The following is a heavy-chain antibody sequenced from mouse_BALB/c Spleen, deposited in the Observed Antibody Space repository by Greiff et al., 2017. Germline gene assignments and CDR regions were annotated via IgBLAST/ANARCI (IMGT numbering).Heavy chain of an antibody. CDR2: ISSGGST. CDR3: AREDRYYAMDY. V-gene: IGHV5-6-5*01. J-gene: IGHJ4*01. Sequence: EVQLVESGGGLVKPGGSLKLSCAASGFTFSSYAMSWVRQTPEKRLEWVASISSGGSTYYPDSVKGRFTISRDNARNILYLQMSSLRSEDTAMYYCAREDRYYAMDYWGQGTSVTVSS. CDR1: GFTFSSYA. D-gene: IGHD2-14*01.